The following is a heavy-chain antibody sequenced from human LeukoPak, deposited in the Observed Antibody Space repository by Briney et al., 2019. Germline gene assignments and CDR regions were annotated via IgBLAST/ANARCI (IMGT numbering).Heavy chain of an antibody. Sequence: GGSLRLSCAASGFTFSSYSMNWVRQAPGKGLEWVSSISSTSSYIYYADSVKGRFTISRDNAKNSLYLQMNSLRAEDTAVYYCAREGQPGDDYWGQGTLVTVSS. CDR3: AREGQPGDDY. D-gene: IGHD3-10*01. CDR2: ISSTSSYI. CDR1: GFTFSSYS. V-gene: IGHV3-21*01. J-gene: IGHJ4*02.